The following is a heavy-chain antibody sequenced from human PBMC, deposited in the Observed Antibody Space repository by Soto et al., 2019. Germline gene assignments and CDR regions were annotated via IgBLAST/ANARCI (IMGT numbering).Heavy chain of an antibody. CDR3: ARDSPSNGSGSYEYYYYGMDV. D-gene: IGHD3-10*01. CDR2: IYYSGST. V-gene: IGHV4-31*03. J-gene: IGHJ6*02. CDR1: GGSISSGGYY. Sequence: NPSETLSLTCTVSGGSISSGGYYWSWIRQHPGKGLEWIGYIYYSGSTYYNPSLKSRVTISVDTSKNQFSLKLSSVTAADTAVYYCARDSPSNGSGSYEYYYYGMDVWGQGTTVTVSS.